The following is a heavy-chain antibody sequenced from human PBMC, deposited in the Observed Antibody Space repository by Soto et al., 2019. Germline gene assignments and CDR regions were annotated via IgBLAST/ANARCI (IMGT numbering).Heavy chain of an antibody. J-gene: IGHJ4*02. CDR2: IWYDGSNK. V-gene: IGHV3-33*01. CDR3: ERDGGGGPLGPYFDY. D-gene: IGHD3-16*01. Sequence: QVQLVESGGGVVQPGRSLRLSCAASGFTFSSYGMHWVRQAPGKGLEWVAVIWYDGSNKYYADSVKGRFTISRDNSKNTLYLQRNSLRAEDTAVYYCERDGGGGPLGPYFDYWGQGTLVTVSS. CDR1: GFTFSSYG.